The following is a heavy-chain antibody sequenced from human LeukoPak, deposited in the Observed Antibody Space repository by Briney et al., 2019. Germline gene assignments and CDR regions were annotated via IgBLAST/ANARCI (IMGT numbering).Heavy chain of an antibody. V-gene: IGHV1-18*04. CDR1: GYTFTGYY. Sequence: ASVKVSCKASGYTFTGYYMHWVRQAPGQGLEWMGWISAYNGNTNYAQKLQGRVTMTTDTSTSTAYMELRSLRSDDTAVYYCARIKITIGGYFDYWGQGTLVTVSS. CDR2: ISAYNGNT. D-gene: IGHD3-16*01. CDR3: ARIKITIGGYFDY. J-gene: IGHJ4*02.